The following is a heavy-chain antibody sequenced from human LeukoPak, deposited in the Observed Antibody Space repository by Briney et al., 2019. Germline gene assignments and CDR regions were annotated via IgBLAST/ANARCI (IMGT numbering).Heavy chain of an antibody. CDR1: GYTFTSYY. J-gene: IGHJ4*02. V-gene: IGHV1-46*01. CDR2: IIPIDGST. D-gene: IGHD3-16*01. Sequence: ASVKGSCKASGYTFTSYYMHWVRQAPGHELEWMGVIIPIDGSTRYAQKFQGRVTMTRDTSTSTVYMELSSLTCEDMAVYYCTSRLSAWGQGTLVTVSS. CDR3: TSRLSA.